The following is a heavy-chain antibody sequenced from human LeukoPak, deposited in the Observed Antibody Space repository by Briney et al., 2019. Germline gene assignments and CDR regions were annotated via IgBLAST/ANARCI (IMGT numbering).Heavy chain of an antibody. Sequence: GGALRLSCAASGFTFSSYGMHWVRQAPGKGLEGVAVISYDGSNKYYADSVKGRFTISRDNSKNTLYLQMNSLRAEGTAVYYCARDVGRPTAARYDYWGQGTLVTVSS. V-gene: IGHV3-30*05. J-gene: IGHJ4*02. CDR2: ISYDGSNK. D-gene: IGHD6-6*01. CDR3: ARDVGRPTAARYDY. CDR1: GFTFSSYG.